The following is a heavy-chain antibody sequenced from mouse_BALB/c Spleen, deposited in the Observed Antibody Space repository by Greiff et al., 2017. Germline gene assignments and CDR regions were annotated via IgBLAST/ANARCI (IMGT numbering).Heavy chain of an antibody. CDR2: ISSGGST. CDR1: GFTFSSYA. Sequence: EVQLVESGGGLVKPGGSLKLSCAASGFTFSSYAMSWVRQTPEKRLEWVASISSGGSTYYPDSVKVRFTISRDNARNILYLQMSSLMSEDTAMYYCARGRYDGYYVDWYFDVWGAGTTVTVSS. CDR3: ARGRYDGYYVDWYFDV. V-gene: IGHV5-6-5*01. J-gene: IGHJ1*01. D-gene: IGHD2-3*01.